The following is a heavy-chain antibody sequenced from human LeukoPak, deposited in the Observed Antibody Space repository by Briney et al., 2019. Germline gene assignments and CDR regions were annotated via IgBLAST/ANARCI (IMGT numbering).Heavy chain of an antibody. Sequence: SETLSLTCTVSGASISSSNYYWGWIRQPPGKGLDWIGSIYSSGTTYYNPSLKSRVTFSVDTSNNQFSLKLSSVTAADTAVYYCARNGRLQSVDYWGPGTLVTVSS. CDR1: GASISSSNYY. CDR3: ARNGRLQSVDY. CDR2: IYSSGTT. J-gene: IGHJ4*02. V-gene: IGHV4-39*07. D-gene: IGHD5-24*01.